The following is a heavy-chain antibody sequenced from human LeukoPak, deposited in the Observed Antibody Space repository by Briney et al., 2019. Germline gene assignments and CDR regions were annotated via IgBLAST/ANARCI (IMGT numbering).Heavy chain of an antibody. Sequence: EASVKISCKASGYTFTSHYMHWVRQAPGQGLEWMGIINPSGGSTSYAQKFQGRVTMTRDTSTSTVYMELSSLRSEDTAVYYCARVRGSSSWSSYFDYWGQGTLVTVSS. D-gene: IGHD6-13*01. J-gene: IGHJ4*02. V-gene: IGHV1-46*01. CDR2: INPSGGST. CDR3: ARVRGSSSWSSYFDY. CDR1: GYTFTSHY.